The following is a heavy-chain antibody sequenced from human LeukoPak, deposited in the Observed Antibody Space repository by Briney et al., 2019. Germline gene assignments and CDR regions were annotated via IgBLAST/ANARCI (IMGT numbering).Heavy chain of an antibody. J-gene: IGHJ4*02. Sequence: PSETLSLTCTVSGGSISSGGYYWSWVRQHPGKGLEWIGYIYYSGSTYYNPSLKSRVTISVDTSKNQFSLKLSSVTAADTAVYYCARAAPDYYDSSGYYGDWGQGTLVTVSS. CDR2: IYYSGST. CDR3: ARAAPDYYDSSGYYGD. D-gene: IGHD3-22*01. CDR1: GGSISSGGYY. V-gene: IGHV4-31*03.